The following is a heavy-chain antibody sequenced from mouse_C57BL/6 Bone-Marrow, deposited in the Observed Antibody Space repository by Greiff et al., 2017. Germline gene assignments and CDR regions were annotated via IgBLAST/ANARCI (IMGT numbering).Heavy chain of an antibody. CDR1: GYTFTDYE. D-gene: IGHD1-1*01. Sequence: VQLQQSGAELVRPGASVTLSCKASGYTFTDYEMHWVKQTPVHGLDWIGPIDPETGGTAYNQKFKGKAILTADKSSSTAYMELRSLTSEDSAVYYCSRWDYGSIFAYWGQGTLVTVSA. CDR3: SRWDYGSIFAY. CDR2: IDPETGGT. J-gene: IGHJ3*01. V-gene: IGHV1-15*01.